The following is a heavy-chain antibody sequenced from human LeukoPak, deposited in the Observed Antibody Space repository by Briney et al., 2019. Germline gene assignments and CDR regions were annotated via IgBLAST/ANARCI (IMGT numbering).Heavy chain of an antibody. CDR1: GYTFTSYG. CDR3: ARDSSSWTRFDY. CDR2: ISAYNGNT. D-gene: IGHD6-13*01. Sequence: ASVKVSCKASGYTFTSYGISWVRQAPGQGLEWMGWISAYNGNTNYAQKLQGRVTMTTDTSTSTAYMELSRLRSVDTAVYYCARDSSSWTRFDYWGQGTLVTVSS. J-gene: IGHJ4*02. V-gene: IGHV1-18*01.